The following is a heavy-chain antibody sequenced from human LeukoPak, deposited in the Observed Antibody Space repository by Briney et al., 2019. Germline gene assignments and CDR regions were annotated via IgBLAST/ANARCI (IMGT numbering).Heavy chain of an antibody. Sequence: SETLSLTCTFSIASNSDNISYWGWIRQPPRKGLEWIATIYYSGTTDYNPSLRSRVTISEDTPKNQVSLKLTSWTAAVTAVYYCARAYYRTHGLCYFYFWGQGTLVTVSS. CDR3: ARAYYRTHGLCYFYF. V-gene: IGHV4-39*01. J-gene: IGHJ4*02. CDR1: IASNSDNISY. CDR2: IYYSGTT. D-gene: IGHD2-8*01.